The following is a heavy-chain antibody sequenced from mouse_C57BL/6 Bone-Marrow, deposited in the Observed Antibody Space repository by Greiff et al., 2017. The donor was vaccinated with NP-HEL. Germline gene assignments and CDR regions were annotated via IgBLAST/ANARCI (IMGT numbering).Heavy chain of an antibody. J-gene: IGHJ2*01. Sequence: QVQLKQPGAELVKPGASVKLSCKASGYTFTSYWMQWVKQRPGQGLEWIGEIDPSDSYTNYNQKLKGKATLTVDTSASTAYMQLSSLTSEDSAVYYCARRRGPGYYFDYWGQGTTLTVSS. V-gene: IGHV1-50*01. CDR3: ARRRGPGYYFDY. CDR2: IDPSDSYT. D-gene: IGHD3-3*01. CDR1: GYTFTSYW.